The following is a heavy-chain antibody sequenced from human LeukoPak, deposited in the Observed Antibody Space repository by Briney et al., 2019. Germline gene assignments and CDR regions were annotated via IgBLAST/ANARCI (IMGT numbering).Heavy chain of an antibody. CDR1: GFTFSTHS. D-gene: IGHD3-10*01. CDR3: ARRVEGRGSYHNYAMDV. J-gene: IGHJ6*02. CDR2: ISCDGGIK. Sequence: GGSLRLSCAASGFTFSTHSMHWVRQAPGKGLEWLAIISCDGGIKYYADSVKGRFTIARDNSKNTLYLQMNSLRIEDTAVYYCARRVEGRGSYHNYAMDVWGQGATVTVSS. V-gene: IGHV3-30-3*01.